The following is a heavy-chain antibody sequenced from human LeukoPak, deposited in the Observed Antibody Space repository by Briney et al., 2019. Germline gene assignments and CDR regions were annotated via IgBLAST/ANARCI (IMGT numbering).Heavy chain of an antibody. CDR3: ATCSSTSCYRRNAFDI. V-gene: IGHV1-24*01. Sequence: ASVTLSFTVSGYTLSELSMHWVRQAPGQGLEWMGGFDPEDGETIYAQKFQGRVTITEDTSTDTAYMELSSLRSEDTAVYYCATCSSTSCYRRNAFDIWGQGTMVTVSS. CDR1: GYTLSELS. CDR2: FDPEDGET. D-gene: IGHD2-2*01. J-gene: IGHJ3*02.